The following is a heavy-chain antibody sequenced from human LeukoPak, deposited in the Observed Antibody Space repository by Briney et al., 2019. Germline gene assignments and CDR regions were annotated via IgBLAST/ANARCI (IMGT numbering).Heavy chain of an antibody. CDR2: ISSSSSYI. Sequence: GGSLRLSCAASGFTFSSYSMTWVRQAPGKGLEWVSSISSSSSYIYYADSVKGRFTISRDNAKNSLYLQMNSLRAEDTAVYYCARGYDILTMDVWGQGTTVTVSS. CDR1: GFTFSSYS. J-gene: IGHJ6*02. CDR3: ARGYDILTMDV. D-gene: IGHD3-9*01. V-gene: IGHV3-21*01.